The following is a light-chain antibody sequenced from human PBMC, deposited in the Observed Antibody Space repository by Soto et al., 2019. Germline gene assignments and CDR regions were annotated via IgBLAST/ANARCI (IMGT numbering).Light chain of an antibody. J-gene: IGLJ3*02. V-gene: IGLV2-23*01. Sequence: QSALTQPASVSGSPGQSITISCTGTSSDVGSDNLVSWYQQHPGKAPKLMIYEGTRRPSGVSNRFSGSKSGNTASLTISGLQAEDEADYYGCSYAPSTTLKVFGGGTKLTVL. CDR1: SSDVGSDNL. CDR3: CSYAPSTTLKV. CDR2: EGT.